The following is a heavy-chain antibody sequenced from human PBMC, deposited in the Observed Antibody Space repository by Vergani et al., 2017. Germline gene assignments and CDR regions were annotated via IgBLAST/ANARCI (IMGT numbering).Heavy chain of an antibody. V-gene: IGHV1-46*01. J-gene: IGHJ5*02. D-gene: IGHD2-2*01. CDR1: GYTFTSYY. CDR2: INPSGGST. Sequence: QVQLVQSGAEVKKPGASVKVSCKASGYTFTSYYMHWVRQTPGQGLEWMGIINPSGGSTSYAQKFQGRVTMTRDTSTSTVYMELSRLRSEDTAVYYCARERPRIVVVPAAYHNWFDPWGQGTLVTVSS. CDR3: ARERPRIVVVPAAYHNWFDP.